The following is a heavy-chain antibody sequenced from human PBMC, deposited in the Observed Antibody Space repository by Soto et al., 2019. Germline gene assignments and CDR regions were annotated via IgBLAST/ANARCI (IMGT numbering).Heavy chain of an antibody. V-gene: IGHV4-34*01. CDR1: GGSFSGYY. CDR3: ANMVRGYDAFDI. Sequence: SETLSLTCAVYGGSFSGYYWSWIRQPPGKGLEWIGEINHSGSTNYNPSLKSRVTISVDTSKNQFSLKLSSVTAADTAVYYCANMVRGYDAFDIWGQGTMVTVSS. D-gene: IGHD3-10*01. CDR2: INHSGST. J-gene: IGHJ3*02.